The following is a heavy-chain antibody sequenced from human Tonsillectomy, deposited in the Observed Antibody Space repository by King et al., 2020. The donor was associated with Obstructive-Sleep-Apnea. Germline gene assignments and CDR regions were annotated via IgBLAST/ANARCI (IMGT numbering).Heavy chain of an antibody. J-gene: IGHJ6*02. CDR1: GFTFSNFG. V-gene: IGHV3-30*02. Sequence: VQLVESGGGVVQPGRSLRLSCAASGFTFSNFGMHWVRQAPGKGLEWVAFVRYDGNNTYYTDFVKGRLPISRDNSKNTLYLQMNSLRAEDTAVYYCAKEPVDTAMVRTFYYGLDVWGQGTTVTVSS. CDR2: VRYDGNNT. D-gene: IGHD5-18*01. CDR3: AKEPVDTAMVRTFYYGLDV.